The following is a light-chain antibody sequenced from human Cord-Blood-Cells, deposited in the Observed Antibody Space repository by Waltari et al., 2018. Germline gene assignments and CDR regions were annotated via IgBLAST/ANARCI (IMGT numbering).Light chain of an antibody. J-gene: IGKJ4*01. CDR2: AAS. V-gene: IGKV1-9*01. Sequence: IQLTQSPSSLSASVGDRVTITCRASQGISSYLAWYQQKPGKAPKLLIYAASTLQSWVPSRFSGSGSGTDFTLTISSLQPEDFATYYCQQLNSYPPLTFGGGTKVEIK. CDR1: QGISSY. CDR3: QQLNSYPPLT.